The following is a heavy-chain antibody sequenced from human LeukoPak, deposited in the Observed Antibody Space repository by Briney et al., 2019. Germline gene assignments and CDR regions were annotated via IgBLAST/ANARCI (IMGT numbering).Heavy chain of an antibody. CDR2: IKQDGSEK. Sequence: GGSLRLSCAASGFTFSSYWMSWVRQAPGKGLEWVANIKQDGSEKYYVDSVKGRFTISRDNAKNSLYLQMNSLRAEDTAVYYCARGFTYYYDSSGYEEGDYWGQGTLVTVSS. D-gene: IGHD3-22*01. CDR1: GFTFSSYW. V-gene: IGHV3-7*01. CDR3: ARGFTYYYDSSGYEEGDY. J-gene: IGHJ4*02.